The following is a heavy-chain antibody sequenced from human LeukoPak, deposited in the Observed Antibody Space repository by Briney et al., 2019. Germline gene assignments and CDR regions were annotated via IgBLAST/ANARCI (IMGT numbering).Heavy chain of an antibody. J-gene: IGHJ4*02. Sequence: SVKVSCKASGCTFISYAISWVRQAPGQGLEWMGGIIPIFGTANYAQKFQGRVTITADESTSTAYMELSSLRSEDTAVYYCARGAYFDWSRLDYWGQGTLVTVSS. V-gene: IGHV1-69*13. CDR2: IIPIFGTA. CDR3: ARGAYFDWSRLDY. D-gene: IGHD3-9*01. CDR1: GCTFISYA.